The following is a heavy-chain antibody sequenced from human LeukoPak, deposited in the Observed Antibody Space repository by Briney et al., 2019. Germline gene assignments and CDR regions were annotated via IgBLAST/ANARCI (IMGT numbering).Heavy chain of an antibody. CDR1: GFTFSSYG. CDR3: AKDYSEWSPPLAP. V-gene: IGHV3-30*18. Sequence: PGGSLRLSCAASGFTFSSYGMHWVRQAPGKGLEWVAVISYDGSNKYYADSVKGRFTISRDNSKNTLYLQMNSQRAEDTAVYYCAKDYSEWSPPLAPWGQGTLVTVSS. J-gene: IGHJ5*02. D-gene: IGHD1-26*01. CDR2: ISYDGSNK.